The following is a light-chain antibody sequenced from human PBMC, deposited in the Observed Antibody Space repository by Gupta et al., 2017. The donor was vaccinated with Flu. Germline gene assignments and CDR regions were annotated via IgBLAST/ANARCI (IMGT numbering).Light chain of an antibody. CDR3: QSYDSSLSGPVV. V-gene: IGLV1-40*01. CDR2: GNS. Sequence: TISCTGSSSNIGAGYDVHCYHQLPGTAPNLLIYGNSNRPSGVPDRFSGSKSGTSASLAITGLQAEEEADYYCQSYDSSLSGPVVFGGGTKLTVL. J-gene: IGLJ2*01. CDR1: SSNIGAGYD.